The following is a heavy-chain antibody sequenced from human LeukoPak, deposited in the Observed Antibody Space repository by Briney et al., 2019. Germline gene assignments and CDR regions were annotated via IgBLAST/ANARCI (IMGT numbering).Heavy chain of an antibody. CDR3: ARTATYTVASID. CDR2: IYHSGST. Sequence: SETLSLTCTVSGGPLTNGDYYWSWLRQPPGKGLEWIGYIYHSGSTSFNPSLGSRLTIPVDTSRNQFSLRLTSVTAADTALYYWARTATYTVASIDWGQGTLVTVSS. J-gene: IGHJ4*02. CDR1: GGPLTNGDYY. D-gene: IGHD5-12*01. V-gene: IGHV4-30-4*01.